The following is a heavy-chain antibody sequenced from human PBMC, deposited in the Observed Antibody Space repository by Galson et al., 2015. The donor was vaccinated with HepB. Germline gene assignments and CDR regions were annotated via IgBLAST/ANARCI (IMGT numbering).Heavy chain of an antibody. Sequence: QSGAEVKKPGESLKISCKGSGYSFTQYWIGWMRQMPGKGLEWMGIIYPGDADTRYNPSFQGQATISADRSITTAYLQWNSLKASDTGMYYCARPSSWPNPLIFDYWDQGTLVTVSS. CDR2: IYPGDADT. D-gene: IGHD6-13*01. CDR3: ARPSSWPNPLIFDY. V-gene: IGHV5-51*03. J-gene: IGHJ4*02. CDR1: GYSFTQYW.